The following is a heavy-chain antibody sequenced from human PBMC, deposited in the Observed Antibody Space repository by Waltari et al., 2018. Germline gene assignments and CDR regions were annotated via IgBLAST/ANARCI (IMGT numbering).Heavy chain of an antibody. CDR1: GFTVSSYW. Sequence: EVQLVESGGGLVQPGGSLRLSCAASGFTVSSYWMHWVRQAPGKGLVWVSCITDDANNTTYADSVKGRFTISRDNAKNTLYLQMNSLRVEDTAVYYCAREGDFWNGYFDYWGQGALVTVSS. D-gene: IGHD3-3*01. V-gene: IGHV3-74*01. CDR3: AREGDFWNGYFDY. J-gene: IGHJ4*02. CDR2: ITDDANNT.